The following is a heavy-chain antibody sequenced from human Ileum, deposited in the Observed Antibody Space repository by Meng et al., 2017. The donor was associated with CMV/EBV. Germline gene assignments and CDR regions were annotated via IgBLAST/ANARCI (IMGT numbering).Heavy chain of an antibody. Sequence: QVQLVVSGGGVVQPGRSLRFSCVASGFTFSDYAMHWVRQAPGKGLEWVARTSDGTNEYYADSVKGRFTIYRDNSKNTLSLQMNSLRVEDTAVYYCVRDGDFSTWPRDYWGQGTLGTVSA. D-gene: IGHD6-13*01. CDR3: VRDGDFSTWPRDY. V-gene: IGHV3-30*04. CDR1: GFTFSDYA. J-gene: IGHJ4*02. CDR2: TSDGTNE.